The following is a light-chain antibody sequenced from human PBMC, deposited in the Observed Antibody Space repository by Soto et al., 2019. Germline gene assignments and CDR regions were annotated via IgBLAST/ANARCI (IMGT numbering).Light chain of an antibody. V-gene: IGKV3-15*01. Sequence: EIVITQSPATLSVSPGERATLSCRASQSVSRNLAWYQQKPGQAPRLLIYGASTRATGIPARFSGGGSGTEFTLTITSLQSEDFAVYYCQQYNDWPRTFGQGTKVDIK. CDR2: GAS. CDR1: QSVSRN. CDR3: QQYNDWPRT. J-gene: IGKJ1*01.